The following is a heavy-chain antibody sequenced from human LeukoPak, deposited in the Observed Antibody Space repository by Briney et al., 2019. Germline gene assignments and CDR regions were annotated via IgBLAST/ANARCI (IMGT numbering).Heavy chain of an antibody. CDR3: ARLSNGAFFDY. CDR2: INNDGSFT. CDR1: GFTFSEAW. J-gene: IGHJ4*02. V-gene: IGHV3-74*01. D-gene: IGHD6-19*01. Sequence: GGSLRLSCAASGFTFSEAWMHWVRQAPGKGLVWVSRINNDGSFTKYADSVKGRFTISRDNAKNTLSLQMNSLRAEDTAVYYCARLSNGAFFDYWGQGTLVTVSS.